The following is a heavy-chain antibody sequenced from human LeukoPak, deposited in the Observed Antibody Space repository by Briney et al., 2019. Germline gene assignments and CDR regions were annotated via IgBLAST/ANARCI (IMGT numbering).Heavy chain of an antibody. CDR1: GGSIRRSNYY. D-gene: IGHD2-8*02. Sequence: SETLSLTCTVSGGSIRRSNYYWGWIRQPPGKGLEWIGNIHYSGSTYYNPSLKSRVTMSVDTSKNQFSLKLTSVTAADTAVYYCARHVWWTGYYYYMDVWGKGTTVTISS. CDR3: ARHVWWTGYYYYMDV. V-gene: IGHV4-39*01. J-gene: IGHJ6*03. CDR2: IHYSGST.